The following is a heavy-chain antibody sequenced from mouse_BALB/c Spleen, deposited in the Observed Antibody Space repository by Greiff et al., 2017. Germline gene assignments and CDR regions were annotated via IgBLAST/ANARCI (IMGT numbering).Heavy chain of an antibody. Sequence: QVQLQQSGAELVRPGASVTLSCKASGYTFTDYEMHWVKQTPVHGLEWIGAIDPETGGTAYNQKFKGKATLTADKSSSTAYMELRSLTSEDSAVYYCTRPLLLRYPPFDYWGQGTTLTVSS. CDR3: TRPLLLRYPPFDY. J-gene: IGHJ2*01. CDR2: IDPETGGT. V-gene: IGHV1-15*01. CDR1: GYTFTDYE. D-gene: IGHD1-1*01.